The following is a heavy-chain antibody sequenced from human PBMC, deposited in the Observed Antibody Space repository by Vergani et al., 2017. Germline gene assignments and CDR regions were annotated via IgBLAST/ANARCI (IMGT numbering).Heavy chain of an antibody. J-gene: IGHJ6*03. Sequence: QVQLQQWGGGLLKPSETLSLTCVVNGGSFTSYHWTWIRQSPGEGLEWVGDIDHTGRPDYNPSLKSRLTMSVYKSRNQFSLTLNSVTATDTAIYFCARVKTETNGHLYYYYYMDVWGQGTAVTVS. D-gene: IGHD2-8*01. CDR2: IDHTGRP. CDR1: GGSFTSYH. V-gene: IGHV4-34*01. CDR3: ARVKTETNGHLYYYYYMDV.